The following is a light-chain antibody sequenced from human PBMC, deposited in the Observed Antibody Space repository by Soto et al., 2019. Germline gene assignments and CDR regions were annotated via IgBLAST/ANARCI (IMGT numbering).Light chain of an antibody. Sequence: DIQMTQSPSALCASLGDVVTITCRASQSISSWLAWYQQKPGKAPKLLIYKASSLESGVPSRFSGSGSGTEFTLTISSLQPDDFATYYCQQYNSYWTFGQGTKVDIK. J-gene: IGKJ1*01. CDR1: QSISSW. V-gene: IGKV1-5*03. CDR2: KAS. CDR3: QQYNSYWT.